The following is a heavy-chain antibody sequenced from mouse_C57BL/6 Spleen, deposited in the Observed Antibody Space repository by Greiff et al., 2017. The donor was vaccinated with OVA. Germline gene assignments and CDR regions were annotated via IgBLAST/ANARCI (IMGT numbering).Heavy chain of an antibody. J-gene: IGHJ2*01. D-gene: IGHD4-1*01. CDR3: ARDWSVDY. CDR2: IYPGNGDT. Sequence: LQQSGAELVRPGASVKMSCKASGYTFTSYYMHWVKQTPRQGLEWIGAIYPGNGDTSYNQKFKGKATLTVDKSSSTAYMKLSSLTSDDSAVYFCARDWSVDYWGQGTTLTVSS. V-gene: IGHV1-12*01. CDR1: GYTFTSYY.